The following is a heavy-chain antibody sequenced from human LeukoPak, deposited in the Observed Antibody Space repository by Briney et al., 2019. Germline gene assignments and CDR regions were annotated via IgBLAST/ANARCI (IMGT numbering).Heavy chain of an antibody. V-gene: IGHV1-2*02. CDR2: INPNSGGT. CDR3: ATYPKEGVDY. Sequence: ASVKVSCKASGYTFTGYHMHWVRQAPGQGLEWMGWINPNSGGTNYAQKFQGRVTMTRDTSISTAYMELSRLTSDDTAVYYCATYPKEGVDYWGQGTLVTVSS. J-gene: IGHJ4*02. CDR1: GYTFTGYH.